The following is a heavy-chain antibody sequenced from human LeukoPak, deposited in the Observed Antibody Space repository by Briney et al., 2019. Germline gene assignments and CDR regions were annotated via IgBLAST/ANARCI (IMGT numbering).Heavy chain of an antibody. Sequence: PGGSLRLSCAASGFTFSNYGINWVRQAPGKGLEWVSGISGSGASTYYADSVKGRFTISRDNSKNTLYLQMNSLGAEDTAVYYCAKDGGSGDYYYYMDVWGKGTTVTISS. D-gene: IGHD2-15*01. J-gene: IGHJ6*03. CDR3: AKDGGSGDYYYYMDV. V-gene: IGHV3-23*01. CDR1: GFTFSNYG. CDR2: ISGSGAST.